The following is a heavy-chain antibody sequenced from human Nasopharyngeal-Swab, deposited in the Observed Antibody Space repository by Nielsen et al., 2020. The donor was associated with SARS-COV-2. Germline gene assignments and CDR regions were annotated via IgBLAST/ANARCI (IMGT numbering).Heavy chain of an antibody. D-gene: IGHD1-26*01. CDR2: ISGSGGST. Sequence: GESLKLSCAASGFTFSSYAMSWVRQAPGKGLEWVSAISGSGGSTYYADSVKGRFTISRDNSKNTLYLQMNSLRAEDTAVYYCAKLAEVGTFFDYWGQGTLVTVSS. CDR3: AKLAEVGTFFDY. CDR1: GFTFSSYA. V-gene: IGHV3-23*01. J-gene: IGHJ4*02.